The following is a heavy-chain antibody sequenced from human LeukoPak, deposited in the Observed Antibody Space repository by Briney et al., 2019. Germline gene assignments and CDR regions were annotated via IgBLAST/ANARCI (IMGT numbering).Heavy chain of an antibody. J-gene: IGHJ3*02. CDR3: ARDAAAADAFDI. Sequence: GGSLRLSCAAAGFSFSSYSMNWVRQAPGKGLEWVSSISSSSSYIYYADSVKGRFTISRDNAKNSLYLQMNSLRAEDTAVYYCARDAAAADAFDIWGQGTMVTVSS. D-gene: IGHD6-13*01. V-gene: IGHV3-21*01. CDR2: ISSSSSYI. CDR1: GFSFSSYS.